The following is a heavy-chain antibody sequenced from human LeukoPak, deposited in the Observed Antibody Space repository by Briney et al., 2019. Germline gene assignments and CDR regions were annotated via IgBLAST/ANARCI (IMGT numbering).Heavy chain of an antibody. D-gene: IGHD1-7*01. CDR2: ISDDGNNK. J-gene: IGHJ4*02. CDR3: ARDIRTTYFDY. Sequence: PGRSLRLSCAASGFTFSTYAIHWVRQVPGKGLEWVAVISDDGNNKYYPDSVKGRFTISRDNSKNTLYLQMNSLRPGDTAVYYCARDIRTTYFDYWGQGTLVTVSS. V-gene: IGHV3-30-3*01. CDR1: GFTFSTYA.